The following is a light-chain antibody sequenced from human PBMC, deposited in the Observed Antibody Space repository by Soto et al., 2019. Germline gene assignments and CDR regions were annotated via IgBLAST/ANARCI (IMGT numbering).Light chain of an antibody. V-gene: IGKV3-15*01. CDR3: QQYSNWWT. Sequence: EIVMTQSPATLSVSPGERATLSCRASQSVSSSLAWYQKKPGQAPRLLIYGASTRATGIPARFSGSGSGTEFTLTISSLQSEDFAVYYCQQYSNWWTFGQGTRVEI. CDR2: GAS. J-gene: IGKJ1*01. CDR1: QSVSSS.